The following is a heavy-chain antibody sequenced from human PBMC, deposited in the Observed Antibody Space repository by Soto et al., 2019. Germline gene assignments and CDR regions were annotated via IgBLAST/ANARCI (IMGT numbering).Heavy chain of an antibody. CDR3: ARGYTEGIAVAGGIDY. CDR2: ISYDGSNK. CDR1: GFTFSSYA. V-gene: IGHV3-30-3*01. Sequence: GGSLRLSCAASGFTFSSYAMHWVRQAPGKGLEWVAVISYDGSNKYYADSVKGRFTISRDNSKNTLYLQMNSLRAEDTAVYYCARGYTEGIAVAGGIDYWGQGTLVTVSS. J-gene: IGHJ4*02. D-gene: IGHD6-19*01.